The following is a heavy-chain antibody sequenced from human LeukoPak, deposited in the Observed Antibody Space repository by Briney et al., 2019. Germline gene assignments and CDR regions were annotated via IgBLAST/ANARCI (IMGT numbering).Heavy chain of an antibody. CDR2: INPNSGGT. Sequence: ASVKVSCKASGYTFTSYYMHWVRQAPGQGLEWMGWINPNSGGTNYAQKFQGRVTMTRDTSISTAYMELSRLRSDDTAVYYCASGLDNWNYYYYYYMDVWGKGTTVTVSS. CDR3: ASGLDNWNYYYYYYMDV. J-gene: IGHJ6*03. V-gene: IGHV1-2*02. D-gene: IGHD1-20*01. CDR1: GYTFTSYY.